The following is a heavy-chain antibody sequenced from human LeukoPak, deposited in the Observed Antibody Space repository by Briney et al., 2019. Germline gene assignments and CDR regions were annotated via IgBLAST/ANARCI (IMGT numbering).Heavy chain of an antibody. J-gene: IGHJ4*02. V-gene: IGHV3-21*01. Sequence: PGGSLRLSCAASGFTFSSYSMNWVRQAPGKGLEWVSSISSSSSYIYYADSVKGRFTISRDNAKNSLYLQMNSLRAEDTAVYYCARGLYRFYGGNSWWGQGTLVTVSS. CDR1: GFTFSSYS. CDR2: ISSSSSYI. CDR3: ARGLYRFYGGNSW. D-gene: IGHD4-23*01.